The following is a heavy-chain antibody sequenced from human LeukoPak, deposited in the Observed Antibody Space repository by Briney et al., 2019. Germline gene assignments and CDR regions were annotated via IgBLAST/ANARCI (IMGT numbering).Heavy chain of an antibody. CDR3: ARHPFGSLTRLRLGHRGP. V-gene: IGHV4-4*09. Sequence: SSETLLLSCLVTLDSIRGSYWNWIRQAPGKGLEWIANKHTSEGPSKNLSLQDRLYLSLGTNNNRVSLTLTSVTAAETASYFCARHPFGSLTRLRLGHRGPWGQGTVVTVA. CDR2: KHTSEGP. J-gene: IGHJ5*02. D-gene: IGHD6-25*01. CDR1: LDSIRGSY.